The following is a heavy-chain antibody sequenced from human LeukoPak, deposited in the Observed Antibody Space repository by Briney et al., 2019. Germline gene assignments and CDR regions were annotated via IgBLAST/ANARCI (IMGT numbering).Heavy chain of an antibody. CDR1: GFTFSGSA. D-gene: IGHD3-10*01. V-gene: IGHV3-73*01. CDR2: IRSKVNNYAT. CDR3: ARSTREVGERFDY. J-gene: IGHJ4*02. Sequence: GGSLRLSCAASGFTFSGSAMHWGRQASGKGLEWVGRIRSKVNNYATAYAASVRGRFTISRDDSKNTAYLQMNSLKTEDTAIYYCARSTREVGERFDYWGQGTLVTVSS.